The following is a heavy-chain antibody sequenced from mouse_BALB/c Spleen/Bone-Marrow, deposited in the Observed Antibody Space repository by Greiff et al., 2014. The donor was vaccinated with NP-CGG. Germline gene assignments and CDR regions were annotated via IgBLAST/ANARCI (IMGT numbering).Heavy chain of an antibody. J-gene: IGHJ4*01. CDR1: GYILTSYW. CDR2: IYPSDSYT. CDR3: TRWKLLYSMDY. V-gene: IGHV1-69*02. Sequence: QVQLQQSGAELVRPGASVKLSCKASGYILTSYWINWVKQRPGQGLEWIGNIYPSDSYTNYNQKFKDEATLTVDKSSSTAYMQLSSPTSEDSAVYYCTRWKLLYSMDYWGQGTSVTVSS.